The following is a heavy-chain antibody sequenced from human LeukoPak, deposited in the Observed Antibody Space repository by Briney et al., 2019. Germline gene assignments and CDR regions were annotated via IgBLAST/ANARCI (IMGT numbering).Heavy chain of an antibody. CDR1: GFTFSSYA. CDR3: AKVGSTRRMIVVANDISFDY. D-gene: IGHD3-22*01. CDR2: ISGSGGST. Sequence: GGSLRLSCAASGFTFSSYAMSWVRQAPGKGLEWVSAISGSGGSTYYADSVKGRFTISGDNSKNTLYLQMNSLRAEDTAVYYCAKVGSTRRMIVVANDISFDYWGQGTLVTVSS. J-gene: IGHJ4*02. V-gene: IGHV3-23*01.